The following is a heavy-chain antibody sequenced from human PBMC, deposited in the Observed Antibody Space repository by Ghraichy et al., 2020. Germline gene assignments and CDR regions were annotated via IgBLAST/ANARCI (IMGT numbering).Heavy chain of an antibody. J-gene: IGHJ4*02. CDR3: ALQEKFGDLFFNY. CDR2: INLNSGYT. Sequence: ASVKVSCKTSGYIFTDYYMHWVRQAPGQGLEWMGWINLNSGYTEYAQKFQGRVTMTRDTSITTAYMELTRLRSDDTALYYCALQEKFGDLFFNYRGQGTLVTVSS. V-gene: IGHV1-2*02. D-gene: IGHD3-10*01. CDR1: GYIFTDYY.